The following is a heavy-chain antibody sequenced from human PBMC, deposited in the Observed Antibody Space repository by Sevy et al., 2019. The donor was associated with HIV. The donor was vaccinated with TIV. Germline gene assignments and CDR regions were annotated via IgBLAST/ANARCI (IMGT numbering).Heavy chain of an antibody. J-gene: IGHJ4*02. Sequence: GGSLRLSCAASGFTFSNAWMSWVRQAPGKGLEWVGRIKSKTDGGTTDYAEPVKGRFTISRDDSKNTPYLQMNSLKTEDTAVYYCTTDRDGYNYYFDYWGQGTLVTVSS. CDR2: IKSKTDGGTT. D-gene: IGHD5-12*01. V-gene: IGHV3-15*01. CDR3: TTDRDGYNYYFDY. CDR1: GFTFSNAW.